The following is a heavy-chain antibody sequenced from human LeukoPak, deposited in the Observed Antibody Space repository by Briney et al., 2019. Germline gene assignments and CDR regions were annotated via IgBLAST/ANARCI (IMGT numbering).Heavy chain of an antibody. Sequence: GRSLRLSCAASGFTFSRLGMQWVRLAPGKGLEWVAMIWHDGSVEEYAASVKGRFTISRDNSRDTLFLQMNRLRDDDTAVYYCAKEGDEFRGYLDAWGKGTTVTVSS. CDR1: GFTFSRLG. CDR2: IWHDGSVE. V-gene: IGHV3-33*06. D-gene: IGHD3-16*01. CDR3: AKEGDEFRGYLDA. J-gene: IGHJ6*03.